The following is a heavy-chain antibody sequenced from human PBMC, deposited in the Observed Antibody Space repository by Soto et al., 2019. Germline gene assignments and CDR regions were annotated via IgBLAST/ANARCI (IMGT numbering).Heavy chain of an antibody. Sequence: SETLSLTCNVSGGSISNYYWTWVRQSPEKGLEWIGYMYYNGNINYNPSLKSRVTISIDTSKNQFSLTLKSVTAADTAVYYCASGGNWFDPWGQGVLVTFSS. J-gene: IGHJ5*02. CDR1: GGSISNYY. D-gene: IGHD3-16*01. CDR2: MYYNGNI. CDR3: ASGGNWFDP. V-gene: IGHV4-59*01.